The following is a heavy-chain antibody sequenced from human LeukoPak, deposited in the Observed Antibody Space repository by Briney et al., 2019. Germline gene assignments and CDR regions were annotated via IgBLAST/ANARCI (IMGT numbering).Heavy chain of an antibody. CDR1: GVSISSSNW. J-gene: IGHJ3*02. Sequence: PSGTLSLTCAVSGVSISSSNWWSWVRQPPGKGLEWIGYIYYSGSTNYNPSLKSRVTISVDTSKNQFSLKLSSVTAADTAVYYCARDHPGVAFDIWGQGTMVTVSS. V-gene: IGHV4-4*02. CDR2: IYYSGST. CDR3: ARDHPGVAFDI.